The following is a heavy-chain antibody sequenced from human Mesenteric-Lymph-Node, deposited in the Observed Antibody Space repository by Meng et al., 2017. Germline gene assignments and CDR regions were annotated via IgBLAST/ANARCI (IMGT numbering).Heavy chain of an antibody. Sequence: GSLRLSCAASGFLFSSHPTHWVRQAPGKGLEWIGSIYHSGSTYYNPSLKSRVTISVDTSKNQFSLKLSSVTAADTAVYYCARDRGGGRYHNWYYYYGMDVWGQGTTVTVSS. V-gene: IGHV4-38-2*02. CDR3: ARDRGGGRYHNWYYYYGMDV. CDR2: IYHSGST. D-gene: IGHD2-21*01. J-gene: IGHJ6*02. CDR1: GFLFSSHP.